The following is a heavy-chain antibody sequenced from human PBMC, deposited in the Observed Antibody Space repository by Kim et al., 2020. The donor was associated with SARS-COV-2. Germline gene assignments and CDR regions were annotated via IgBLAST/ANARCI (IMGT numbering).Heavy chain of an antibody. CDR1: GFTFSNYG. Sequence: GGSLRLSCTASGFTFSNYGIHWVRQAPGTGLEWVAQISYDGSYQYFADSVKGRFTISRDNSENTVWLQMNSLRGEDTATYYCARHNTYGNYRLACDVWGQGTRVIVSS. CDR3: ARHNTYGNYRLACDV. V-gene: IGHV3-33*01. D-gene: IGHD3-16*02. J-gene: IGHJ3*01. CDR2: ISYDGSYQ.